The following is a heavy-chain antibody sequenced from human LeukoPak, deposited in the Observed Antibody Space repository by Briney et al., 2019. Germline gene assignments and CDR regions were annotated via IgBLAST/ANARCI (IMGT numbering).Heavy chain of an antibody. CDR3: ARPTFLTGATDDY. D-gene: IGHD1-26*01. J-gene: IGHJ4*02. CDR2: IYYSGST. V-gene: IGHV4-39*01. CDR1: GGSISSSSYY. Sequence: SETLSLTCTVSGGSISSSSYYWGWIRQPPGEGLEWIGSIYYSGSTYYNPSLKSRVTISVDTSKNQFSLKLSSVTAADTAVYYCARPTFLTGATDDYWGQGTLVTVSS.